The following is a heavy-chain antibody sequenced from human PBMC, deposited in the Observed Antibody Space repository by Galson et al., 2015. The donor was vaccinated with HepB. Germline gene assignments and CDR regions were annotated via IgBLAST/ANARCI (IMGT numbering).Heavy chain of an antibody. J-gene: IGHJ6*02. Sequence: SLRLSCAASGFTFSSYAMSWVRQAPGKGLEWVSAISGSGGSTYYADSVKGRFTISRDNSKNTLYLQMNSLRAEDTAVYYCAKGDVDTAMAFYYYYGMDVWGQGTTVTVSS. CDR2: ISGSGGST. V-gene: IGHV3-23*01. D-gene: IGHD5-18*01. CDR1: GFTFSSYA. CDR3: AKGDVDTAMAFYYYYGMDV.